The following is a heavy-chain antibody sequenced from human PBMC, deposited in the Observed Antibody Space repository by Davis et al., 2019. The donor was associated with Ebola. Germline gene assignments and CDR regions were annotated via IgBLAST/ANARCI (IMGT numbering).Heavy chain of an antibody. D-gene: IGHD3-10*01. V-gene: IGHV3-23*01. CDR3: ASPNYYGSGSSYYYYYGMDV. CDR2: ISGSGGST. CDR1: GFTFSSYA. Sequence: GESLKISCAASGFTFSSYAMSWVRQAPGKGLEWVSAISGSGGSTYYADSVKGRFTISRDNSKNTLYLQMNSLRSEDTAVYYCASPNYYGSGSSYYYYYGMDVWGQGTTVTVSS. J-gene: IGHJ6*02.